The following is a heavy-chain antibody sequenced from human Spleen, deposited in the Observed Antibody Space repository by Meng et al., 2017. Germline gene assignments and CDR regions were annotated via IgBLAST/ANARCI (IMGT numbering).Heavy chain of an antibody. CDR1: GFTFSSYG. D-gene: IGHD3-10*01. CDR2: IWYDGSNK. Sequence: GESLKISWAASGFTFSSYGMHWVRQAPGKGLEWGAVIWYDGSNKYYADSVKGRFTISRDNSKNTLYLQMNSLRAEDTAVYYCARDGGVTMVRGARNWYFDLWGRGTLVTVSS. CDR3: ARDGGVTMVRGARNWYFDL. J-gene: IGHJ2*01. V-gene: IGHV3-33*01.